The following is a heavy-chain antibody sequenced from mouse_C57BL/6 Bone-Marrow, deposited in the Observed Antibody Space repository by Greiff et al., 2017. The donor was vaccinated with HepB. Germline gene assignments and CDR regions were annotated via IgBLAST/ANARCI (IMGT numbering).Heavy chain of an antibody. J-gene: IGHJ4*01. V-gene: IGHV5-12*01. Sequence: EVQGVESGGGLVQPGGSLKLSCAASGFTFSDYYMYWVRQTPEKRLEWVAYISNGGGSTYYPDTVKGRFTISRDNAKNTLYLQMSRLKSEDTAMYYCARHDRYYGSSYRYAMDYWGQGTSVTVSS. CDR1: GFTFSDYY. D-gene: IGHD1-1*01. CDR2: ISNGGGST. CDR3: ARHDRYYGSSYRYAMDY.